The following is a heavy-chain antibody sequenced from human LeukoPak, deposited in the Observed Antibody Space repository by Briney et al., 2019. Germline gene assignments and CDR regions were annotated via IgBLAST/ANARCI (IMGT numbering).Heavy chain of an antibody. V-gene: IGHV3-30*18. CDR1: GFTFSSYA. CDR3: AKSYYYDKLAYY. D-gene: IGHD3-22*01. J-gene: IGHJ4*02. Sequence: PGRSLRLSCAASGFTFSSYAMHWVRQAPGKGLEWVAVISYGGSNKYYADSVKGRFTISRDNSKNTLYLQMNSLRAEDTAVYYCAKSYYYDKLAYYWGQGTLVTVSS. CDR2: ISYGGSNK.